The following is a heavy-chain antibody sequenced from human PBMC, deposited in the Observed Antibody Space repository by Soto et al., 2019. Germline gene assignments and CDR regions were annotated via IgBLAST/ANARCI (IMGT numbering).Heavy chain of an antibody. CDR2: IYYSGST. D-gene: IGHD3-10*01. Sequence: TLSLTCTVSGGSISSYYWSWIRQPPGRGLEWIGYIYYSGSTNYNPSLKSRVTISVDTSKNQFSLKLSSVTAADTAVYYCARGFRGPFDPWGQGTLVTVSS. CDR3: ARGFRGPFDP. J-gene: IGHJ5*02. V-gene: IGHV4-59*08. CDR1: GGSISSYY.